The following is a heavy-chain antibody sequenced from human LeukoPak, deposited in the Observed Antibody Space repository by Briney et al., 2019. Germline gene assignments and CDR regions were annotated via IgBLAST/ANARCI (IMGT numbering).Heavy chain of an antibody. CDR2: ISVGSDVI. CDR3: ARLRRIYCSSTSCYPYYYYYMDV. Sequence: GGSLRLSCAVSRLTLSNSAMSWVRQAPGKGLGWVSAISVGSDVIYYADSLKGRFAISRDNSKHTVYLQMNSLRAEDTAVYYCARLRRIYCSSTSCYPYYYYYMDVWGKGTKVTVCS. J-gene: IGHJ6*03. D-gene: IGHD2-2*01. V-gene: IGHV3-23*01. CDR1: RLTLSNSA.